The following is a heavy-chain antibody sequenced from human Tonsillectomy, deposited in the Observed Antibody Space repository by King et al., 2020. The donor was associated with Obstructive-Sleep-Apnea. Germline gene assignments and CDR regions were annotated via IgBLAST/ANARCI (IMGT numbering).Heavy chain of an antibody. CDR1: GFTFSSYA. V-gene: IGHV3-23*04. D-gene: IGHD2-15*01. CDR2: ISGSGGST. J-gene: IGHJ4*02. CDR3: AKRVVVVAATESFFDY. Sequence: VQLVESGGGLVQPGGSLRLSCAASGFTFSSYAMSWVRQAPGKGLEWVSAISGSGGSTYYADSVTGRCTLSRDNSKNTLYLQMNSLSAADTAVYYCAKRVVVVAATESFFDYWGQGTLVTVSS.